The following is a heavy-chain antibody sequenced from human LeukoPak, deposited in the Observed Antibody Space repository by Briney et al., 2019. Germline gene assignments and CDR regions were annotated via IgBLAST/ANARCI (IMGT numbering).Heavy chain of an antibody. D-gene: IGHD4-11*01. CDR1: GYTFTGYY. V-gene: IGHV1-2*02. CDR3: ARDISSSNLNWFDP. CDR2: INPNSGGT. J-gene: IGHJ5*02. Sequence: ASVKVSCKASGYTFTGYYMHWVRQAPGQGLEWMGWINPNSGGTNYAQKFQGRVTMTRDTSISTAYMELSRLRSDDTAVYYCARDISSSNLNWFDPWGQGTLVTVSS.